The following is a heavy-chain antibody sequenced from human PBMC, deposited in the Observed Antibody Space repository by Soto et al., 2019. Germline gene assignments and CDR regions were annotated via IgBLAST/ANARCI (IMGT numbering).Heavy chain of an antibody. D-gene: IGHD6-13*01. Sequence: EVQLLESGGGLVQPGGSLRLSCAASGFTFSSYAMSWVRQAPGKGLEWVSAISGSGGSTYYADSVKGRFTISRDNSKNTLYLKMNRLRAEDTAVYYCAKEGSSRGGAFDIWGQGTMVTVSS. CDR1: GFTFSSYA. V-gene: IGHV3-23*01. CDR3: AKEGSSRGGAFDI. CDR2: ISGSGGST. J-gene: IGHJ3*02.